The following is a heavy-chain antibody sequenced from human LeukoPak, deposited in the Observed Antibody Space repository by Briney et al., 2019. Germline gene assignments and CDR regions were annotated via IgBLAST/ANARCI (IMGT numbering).Heavy chain of an antibody. D-gene: IGHD2-15*01. Sequence: GVSLRLSCAASGVTFSSYSMNWVRQAPGKGLEWVSYISSSSSTIYYADSVKGRFTISRDNAKNSLYLQMNSLRAEDTAVYYCARGYCSGGSCYQMDVWGQGTTVTVSS. CDR2: ISSSSSTI. V-gene: IGHV3-48*01. CDR3: ARGYCSGGSCYQMDV. J-gene: IGHJ6*02. CDR1: GVTFSSYS.